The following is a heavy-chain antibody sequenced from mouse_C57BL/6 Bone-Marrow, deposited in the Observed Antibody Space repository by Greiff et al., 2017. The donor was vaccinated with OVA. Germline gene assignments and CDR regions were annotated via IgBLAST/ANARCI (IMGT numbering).Heavy chain of an antibody. CDR2: IYPRSGNT. D-gene: IGHD1-1*01. J-gene: IGHJ3*01. Sequence: QVQLKQSGAELARPGASVKLSCKASGYTFTSYGISWVKQRTGQGLEWIGEIYPRSGNTYYNEKFKGKATLTADTSSSTAYMELRSLTSEDSAVDVCARDRNYYGGSPFAYWGQGTLVTVSA. CDR1: GYTFTSYG. V-gene: IGHV1-81*01. CDR3: ARDRNYYGGSPFAY.